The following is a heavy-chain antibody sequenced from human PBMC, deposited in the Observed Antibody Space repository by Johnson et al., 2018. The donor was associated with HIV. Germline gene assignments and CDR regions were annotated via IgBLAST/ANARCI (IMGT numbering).Heavy chain of an antibody. J-gene: IGHJ3*02. CDR2: IKQDGSEK. CDR3: ARASYYYGSADI. D-gene: IGHD3-10*01. CDR1: GFTFSTYW. Sequence: VSGFTFSTYWMTWVRQAPGKGLEWVANIKQDGSEKYYVDSVKGRFTISRDNAKNSLYLQMNSLRAEDTAVYYCARASYYYGSADIWGQGTMVTVSS. V-gene: IGHV3-7*02.